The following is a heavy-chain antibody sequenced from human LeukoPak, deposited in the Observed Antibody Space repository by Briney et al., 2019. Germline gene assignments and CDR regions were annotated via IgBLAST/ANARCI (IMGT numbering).Heavy chain of an antibody. V-gene: IGHV3-23*01. D-gene: IGHD2-21*02. CDR3: AKDLVTWASGNWYFDL. Sequence: GGTLRLSCAASGFTFRSYGMSWVRQAPGKGLQWVSTMSATGSDIHYADSVKGRFTISRDNSKNTLYLQMNSLRAEDTDVYYCAKDLVTWASGNWYFDLWGRGTLVTVSS. CDR1: GFTFRSYG. CDR2: MSATGSDI. J-gene: IGHJ2*01.